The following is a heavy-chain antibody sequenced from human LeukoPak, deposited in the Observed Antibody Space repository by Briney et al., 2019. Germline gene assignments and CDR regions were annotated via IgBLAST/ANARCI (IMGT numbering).Heavy chain of an antibody. J-gene: IGHJ4*02. Sequence: SQTLSLTCTVSGGSISSYYWSWIRQPPGKGLEWIGYIYYSGSTNYNPSLKSRVTISVDTSKNQFSLKLSSVTAADTAVYYCARGVCGGDCHTDYWGQGTLVTVSS. V-gene: IGHV4-59*01. CDR2: IYYSGST. CDR1: GGSISSYY. D-gene: IGHD2-21*02. CDR3: ARGVCGGDCHTDY.